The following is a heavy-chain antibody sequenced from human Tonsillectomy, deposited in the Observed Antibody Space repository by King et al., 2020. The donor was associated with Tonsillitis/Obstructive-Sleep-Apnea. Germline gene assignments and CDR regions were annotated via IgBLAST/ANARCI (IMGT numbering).Heavy chain of an antibody. CDR2: ISGSGGST. J-gene: IGHJ4*02. D-gene: IGHD3-3*01. Sequence: VQLVESGGGLVQPGGSLRLSCAASGFTFSSYAMSWVRKAPGKGLEWVSAISGSGGSTYYADSVKGRFTISRDNSKNTLYLQMNSLRAEDTAVYYCAKAPHYDFWSCYPSYYFDYWGQGTLVTVSS. CDR3: AKAPHYDFWSCYPSYYFDY. CDR1: GFTFSSYA. V-gene: IGHV3-23*04.